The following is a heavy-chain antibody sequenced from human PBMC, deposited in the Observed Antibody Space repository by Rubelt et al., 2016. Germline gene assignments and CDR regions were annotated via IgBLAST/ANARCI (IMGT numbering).Heavy chain of an antibody. D-gene: IGHD3-22*01. CDR1: GYTFTGYY. Sequence: QVQLVQSGAEVKKPGASVKVSCKASGYTFTGYYMHWVRQAPGQGLEWMGWINPNSGGTNYAQKVQGGVTMTRDTSISTAYRELSRLRSDDTAVYYCARFAIGGHSSGYLFDYWGQGTLVTVSS. CDR2: INPNSGGT. V-gene: IGHV1-2*02. J-gene: IGHJ4*02. CDR3: ARFAIGGHSSGYLFDY.